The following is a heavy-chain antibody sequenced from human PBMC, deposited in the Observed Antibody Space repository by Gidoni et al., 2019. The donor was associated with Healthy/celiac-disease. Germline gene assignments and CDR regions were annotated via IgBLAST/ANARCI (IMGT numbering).Heavy chain of an antibody. J-gene: IGHJ3*02. CDR2: ISWNSGSI. Sequence: DVQLVESGGVLVQPGRSLRLSCAASGFTFDAYAMHWVRQAPGKGLEWVAGISWNSGSIGYADSVKGRFTISRDNAKNSLYLQMNSLRAEDTALYYCAFDIWGQGTMVTVSS. CDR1: GFTFDAYA. V-gene: IGHV3-9*01. CDR3: AFDI.